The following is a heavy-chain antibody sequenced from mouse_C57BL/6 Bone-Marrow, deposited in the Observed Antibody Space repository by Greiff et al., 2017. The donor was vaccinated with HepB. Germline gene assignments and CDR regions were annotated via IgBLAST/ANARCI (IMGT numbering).Heavy chain of an antibody. V-gene: IGHV5-17*01. CDR3: ARWDYVGDYYAMDY. J-gene: IGHJ4*01. CDR1: GFTFSDYG. CDR2: ISSGSSTI. Sequence: EVKLVESGGGLVKPGGSLKLSCAASGFTFSDYGMHWVRQAPEKGLEWVAYISSGSSTIYYADTVKGRFTISRDNAKNTLFLQMTSLRSEDTAMYYCARWDYVGDYYAMDYWGQGTSVTVSS. D-gene: IGHD1-1*01.